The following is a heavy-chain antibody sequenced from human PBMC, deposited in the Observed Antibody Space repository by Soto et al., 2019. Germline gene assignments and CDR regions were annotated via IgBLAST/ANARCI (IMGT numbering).Heavy chain of an antibody. CDR2: SSYDESDK. J-gene: IGHJ4*02. Sequence: QVQLVESGGGVVQPGRSLRLSCAASGFTFSSYAMHWVRQAPGKGLEWVALSSYDESDKYYADSVKGRFTISRDNSRNTLYLQMNSLRAADTALYYCARDRSWGEDGYFDDWGQRTLVTVSS. CDR3: ARDRSWGEDGYFDD. D-gene: IGHD7-27*01. V-gene: IGHV3-30-3*01. CDR1: GFTFSSYA.